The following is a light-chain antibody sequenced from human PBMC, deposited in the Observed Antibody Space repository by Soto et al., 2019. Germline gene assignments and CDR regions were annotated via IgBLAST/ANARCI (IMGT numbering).Light chain of an antibody. CDR1: QSINRW. CDR2: HVS. J-gene: IGKJ1*01. V-gene: IGKV1-5*01. Sequence: DIQMTQSPSTLSASVGDRVTITCRASQSINRWLAWYQQKPGRAPTVLIYHVSTLESGVPSRFSGGGSGTEFTLTITSLQPDDFATYYCQEYTTYSRTFGQGTKVEVK. CDR3: QEYTTYSRT.